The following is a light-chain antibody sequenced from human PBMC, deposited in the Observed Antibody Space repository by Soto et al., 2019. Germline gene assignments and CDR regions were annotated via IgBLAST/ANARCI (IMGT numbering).Light chain of an antibody. Sequence: QSALTQPASVSGSPGQSITISCTGSNSDVGGYNYVSWYQQHPGKAPKLLIFEVSYRPSGVSPRFSGSKSANTASLTISGLRAEDEADYYCSSFTTSSTHVFGPGTQLTVL. CDR2: EVS. J-gene: IGLJ7*01. CDR1: NSDVGGYNY. CDR3: SSFTTSSTHV. V-gene: IGLV2-14*01.